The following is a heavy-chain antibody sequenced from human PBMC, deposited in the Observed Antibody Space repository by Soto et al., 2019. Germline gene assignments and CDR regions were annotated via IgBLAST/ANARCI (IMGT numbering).Heavy chain of an antibody. J-gene: IGHJ4*02. CDR1: GGSISSGGYY. V-gene: IGHV4-31*03. CDR2: SYYTGSS. D-gene: IGHD5-12*01. Sequence: PSETLSLTCTVSGGSISSGGYYWSWIRQHPGKGLEWVGYSYYTGSSYYNPSLKSRVTISVDASKNKLSLRLASVTAADTAVYYCARDLRGYSRYDYLDYWGQGIPVTVSS. CDR3: ARDLRGYSRYDYLDY.